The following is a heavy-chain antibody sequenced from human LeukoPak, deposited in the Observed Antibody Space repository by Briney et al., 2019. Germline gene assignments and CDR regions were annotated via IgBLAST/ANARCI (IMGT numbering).Heavy chain of an antibody. CDR2: IKQDGGEK. J-gene: IGHJ4*02. V-gene: IGHV3-7*03. D-gene: IGHD3-10*01. Sequence: GRSLRLSCVASGLTFSSYWMSWVRQAPGKGLEWVANIKQDGGEKYYVDSVKGRFTISRDNAKSSLYLQMDSLRAEDTAVYYCAKSGPPRWGIWFGEYWGQGTLVAVSS. CDR3: AKSGPPRWGIWFGEY. CDR1: GLTFSSYW.